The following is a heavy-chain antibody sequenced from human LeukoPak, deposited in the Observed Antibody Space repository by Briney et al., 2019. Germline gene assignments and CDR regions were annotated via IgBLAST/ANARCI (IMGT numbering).Heavy chain of an antibody. Sequence: GRSLRLSRTTFGFSFYTYTMHWVRQAPGKSLEWVAGISDDGSNQYYLGSVKGRFTISRDNSKSTVFLLMNSLRAEDTAVYYCAGIQLWPLMYYFDYWGQGALVTVSS. V-gene: IGHV3-30*04. CDR2: ISDDGSNQ. D-gene: IGHD5-18*01. CDR3: AGIQLWPLMYYFDY. J-gene: IGHJ4*02. CDR1: GFSFYTYT.